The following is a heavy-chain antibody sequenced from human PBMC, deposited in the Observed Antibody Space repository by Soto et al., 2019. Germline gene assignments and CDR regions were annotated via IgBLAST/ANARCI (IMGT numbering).Heavy chain of an antibody. D-gene: IGHD3-3*01. CDR1: GFTFSSSS. CDR2: ISSSGSTK. CDR3: AIDPGDYDFWSGYYSGPFDI. J-gene: IGHJ3*02. Sequence: GGSLRLSCAASGFTFSSSSMNWVRQAPGKGLEWISYISSSGSTKYYADTVKGRFTISRDNAKKSLFLQMNSLRAEDTAVYFCAIDPGDYDFWSGYYSGPFDIWGQGTMVTVSS. V-gene: IGHV3-48*01.